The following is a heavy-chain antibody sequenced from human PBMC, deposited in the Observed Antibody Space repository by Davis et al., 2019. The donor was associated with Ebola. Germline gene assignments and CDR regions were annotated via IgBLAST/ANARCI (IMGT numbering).Heavy chain of an antibody. CDR2: ISGSADNT. J-gene: IGHJ4*02. D-gene: IGHD2/OR15-2a*01. CDR1: EFIFSNYA. CDR3: AKDVRGFNRPMDK. V-gene: IGHV3-23*01. Sequence: GESLKISCAVPEFIFSNYAMNWVRQAPGKGLEWVSGISGSADNTYYADSVKGRFTISRDNSKNTMFLQMNSLRAEDTAVYYCAKDVRGFNRPMDKWGQGTLVTVSS.